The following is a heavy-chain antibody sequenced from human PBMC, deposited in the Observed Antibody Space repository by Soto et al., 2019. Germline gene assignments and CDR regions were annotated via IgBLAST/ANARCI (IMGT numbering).Heavy chain of an antibody. CDR1: GGSIRSDDYY. CDR3: ARDRSNSPDYFDY. Sequence: PSETLSLTCTVPGGSIRSDDYYWSWIRQPPGKGLEWIGYIYYSGRTDYNPSLKSRVFISIDTSKNQFSLNLNSVSAADTAVYYCARDRSNSPDYFDYWGQGTLVTVSS. D-gene: IGHD6-6*01. J-gene: IGHJ4*02. CDR2: IYYSGRT. V-gene: IGHV4-30-4*01.